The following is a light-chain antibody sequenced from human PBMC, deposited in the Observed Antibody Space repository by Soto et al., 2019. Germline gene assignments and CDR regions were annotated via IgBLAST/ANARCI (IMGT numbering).Light chain of an antibody. CDR3: SSYTSSSTPYV. V-gene: IGLV2-14*01. CDR1: SSDVGAYNY. CDR2: EVS. Sequence: QSVLTPPASVSGSPGQSITISCTGTSSDVGAYNYVSWYQQHPGKAPQLMIHEVSKRPSGVSNRFSGSKSGNTASLTISGLQAEDEADYYCSSYTSSSTPYVFGTGTKVTVL. J-gene: IGLJ1*01.